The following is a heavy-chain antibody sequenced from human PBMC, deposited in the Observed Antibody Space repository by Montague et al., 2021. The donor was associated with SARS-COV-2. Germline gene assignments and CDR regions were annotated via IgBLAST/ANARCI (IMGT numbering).Heavy chain of an antibody. V-gene: IGHV4-59*01. Sequence: SETLSFTCTVSGGSISRYFWNWIRQTPGKGLEWMGYVHDIESSIYNPSLQSRITILLDTPKNQFSLRLNAVTAADTAVYYCARVTLGGRDGRTRQYEGLDSWGQGILVTVSS. CDR2: VHDIESS. CDR3: ARVTLGGRDGRTRQYEGLDS. CDR1: GGSISRYF. D-gene: IGHD3-16*01. J-gene: IGHJ4*02.